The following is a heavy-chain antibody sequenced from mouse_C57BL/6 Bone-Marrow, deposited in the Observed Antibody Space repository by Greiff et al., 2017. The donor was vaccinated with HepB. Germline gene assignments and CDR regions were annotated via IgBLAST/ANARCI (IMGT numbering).Heavy chain of an antibody. V-gene: IGHV1-50*01. J-gene: IGHJ2*01. CDR1: GYTFTSYW. D-gene: IGHD2-4*01. CDR3: ASGITTDFDY. Sequence: QVQLQQPGAELVKPGASVKLSCKASGYTFTSYWMQWVKQRPGQGLEWIGEIDPSDSYTNYTQKFKGKATLTVDTSSSTAYMQLISLTSEDSAVYYCASGITTDFDYWGQGTTLTVSS. CDR2: IDPSDSYT.